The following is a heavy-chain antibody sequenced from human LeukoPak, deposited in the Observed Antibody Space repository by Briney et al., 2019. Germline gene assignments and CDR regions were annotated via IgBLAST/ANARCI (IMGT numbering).Heavy chain of an antibody. CDR3: ASASGPSDK. Sequence: GGSLRLSCAASGFTFSSYGMHWVRQAPGKGLEWVAVIWVDGSNKYYADSVKGRFIISRDNSKNTLYLQMNSLRAEDTAVYYCASASGPSDKWGQGTLVTVS. V-gene: IGHV3-33*01. CDR1: GFTFSSYG. CDR2: IWVDGSNK. J-gene: IGHJ4*02. D-gene: IGHD6-13*01.